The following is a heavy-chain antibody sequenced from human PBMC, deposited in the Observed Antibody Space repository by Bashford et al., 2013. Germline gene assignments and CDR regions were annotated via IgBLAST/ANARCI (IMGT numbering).Heavy chain of an antibody. D-gene: IGHD4/OR15-4a*01. J-gene: IGHJ6*02. CDR3: ARVKAGTWGAKDV. CDR2: IYRTGES. Sequence: SETLSLTCVVSGDSISSNDWWSWVRQPPGKGLEWIGEIYRTGESNYNPSLKSRVTISVDKSKNHFSLKLSSVTAADTAVYYCARVKAGTWGAKDVWGQGTTVTVSS. V-gene: IGHV4-4*02. CDR1: GDSISSNDW.